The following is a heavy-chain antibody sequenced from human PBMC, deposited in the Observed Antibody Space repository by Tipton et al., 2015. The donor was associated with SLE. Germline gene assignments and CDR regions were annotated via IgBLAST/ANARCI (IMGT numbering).Heavy chain of an antibody. D-gene: IGHD2-15*01. CDR2: ISSRADFT. CDR1: GTTFSSNA. V-gene: IGHV3-23*01. Sequence: SLRLSCAASGTTFSSNAMTWVRQAPGKGLEWVSSISSRADFTYYADSVKGRSTISRANSKNTLFLQMNSLRAEDTAIYYCAKEDGYCTGGSCHTGWFDPWGLGTLVTVSS. CDR3: AKEDGYCTGGSCHTGWFDP. J-gene: IGHJ5*02.